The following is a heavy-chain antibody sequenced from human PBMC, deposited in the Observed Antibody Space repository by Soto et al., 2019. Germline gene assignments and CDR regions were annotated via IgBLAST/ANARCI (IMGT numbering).Heavy chain of an antibody. Sequence: GGSLSLSPRADGLTFRSDALTCLMSTRLYWLALITAMSGSAGTFYATSVKGRFTISRDNSRSTVYLQMHSLRAEDSAIYYCAKEKDYDFNWGSDRFTSHYWGRGTLVTVSS. V-gene: IGHV3-23*01. J-gene: IGHJ4*02. CDR3: AKEKDYDFNWGSDRFTSHY. CDR2: MSGSAGT. D-gene: IGHD3-16*02. CDR1: GLTFRSDA.